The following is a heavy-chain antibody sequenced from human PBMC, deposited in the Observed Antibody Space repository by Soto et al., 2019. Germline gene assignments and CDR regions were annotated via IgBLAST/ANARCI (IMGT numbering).Heavy chain of an antibody. D-gene: IGHD3-10*01. CDR1: GGAFSNNA. Sequence: GASVKVSCKASGGAFSNNAISWVLQAPGQGLEWMGGIIPAFDRANYAQKFQGRVTITADESTSTAYMDLSSLRSGDTAVYYCARDTREITRVRGVIPYYVYHMDVWGQGTTVTVSS. CDR2: IIPAFDRA. CDR3: ARDTREITRVRGVIPYYVYHMDV. J-gene: IGHJ6*02. V-gene: IGHV1-69*13.